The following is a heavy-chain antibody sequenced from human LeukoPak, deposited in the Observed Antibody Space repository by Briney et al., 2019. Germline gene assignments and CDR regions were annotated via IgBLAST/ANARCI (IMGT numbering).Heavy chain of an antibody. J-gene: IGHJ4*02. Sequence: PGGSLRLSCAASGFTFSSYAMHWVRQAPGKGLEWVAVISYDGSNKYYADSVKGRFTISRDNSKNMLYVQTNSLRAEDTAVYYCARGVASSGWYYFDYWGQGTLVTVSS. V-gene: IGHV3-30-3*01. D-gene: IGHD6-19*01. CDR1: GFTFSSYA. CDR2: ISYDGSNK. CDR3: ARGVASSGWYYFDY.